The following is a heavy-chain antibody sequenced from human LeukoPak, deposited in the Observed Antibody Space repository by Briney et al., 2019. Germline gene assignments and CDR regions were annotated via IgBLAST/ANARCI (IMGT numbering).Heavy chain of an antibody. CDR3: ARHTGESGYTDAFDI. Sequence: GSLRLSCAASGFTVSTNYMSWVRQAPGKGLDWVSVIYDGGSTFYADSVKGRFTMSRDISKNTLYLQMNSLRAQDTAIYYCARHTGESGYTDAFDIWGQGTMVTVSS. CDR2: IYDGGST. V-gene: IGHV3-53*01. CDR1: GFTVSTNY. J-gene: IGHJ3*02. D-gene: IGHD3-22*01.